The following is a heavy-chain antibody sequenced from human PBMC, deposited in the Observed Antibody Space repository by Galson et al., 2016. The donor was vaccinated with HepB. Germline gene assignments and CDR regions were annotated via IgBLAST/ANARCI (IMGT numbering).Heavy chain of an antibody. CDR1: GFTFSDYY. D-gene: IGHD3-22*01. J-gene: IGHJ2*01. CDR3: VRGSTMIVEISRLGYFDV. Sequence: SLRLSCAASGFTFSDYYMNWIRQAPGKGLEWVSYISSSSSYTNYADSVKGRFTISRDNAKNSLDLQMNSLRAEDTAVYFCVRGSTMIVEISRLGYFDVWGRGTLVTVSS. CDR2: ISSSSSYT. V-gene: IGHV3-11*06.